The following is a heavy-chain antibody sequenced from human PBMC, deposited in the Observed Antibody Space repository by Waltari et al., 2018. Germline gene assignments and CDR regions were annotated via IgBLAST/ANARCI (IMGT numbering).Heavy chain of an antibody. Sequence: EVQLVESGGGLVQPGGSLSRSCAASGFTFNRFSRSWVRQAPGKGLEWVAAISGSGSSTYYADSVKGRFSISRDNSKNTVYLQMNTLRADDTAVYFCAKDVIAVAGIKFDYWGQGTLVTVSS. CDR3: AKDVIAVAGIKFDY. J-gene: IGHJ4*02. V-gene: IGHV3-23*04. CDR1: GFTFNRFS. CDR2: ISGSGSST. D-gene: IGHD6-19*01.